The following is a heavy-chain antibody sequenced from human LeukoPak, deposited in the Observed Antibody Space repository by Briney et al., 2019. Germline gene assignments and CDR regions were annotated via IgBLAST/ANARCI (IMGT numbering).Heavy chain of an antibody. V-gene: IGHV3-23*01. CDR1: GFNFSNYA. Sequence: GGSLRLSCAASGFNFSNYAMTWVRQAPGKGLEWASGISGSGGGTYYADSVKGRFTISRDNSKNTLYLQMNSLRAEDTAVYYCAKGRKSYYYGMDVWGQGTTVTVSS. CDR3: AKGRKSYYYGMDV. CDR2: ISGSGGGT. J-gene: IGHJ6*02.